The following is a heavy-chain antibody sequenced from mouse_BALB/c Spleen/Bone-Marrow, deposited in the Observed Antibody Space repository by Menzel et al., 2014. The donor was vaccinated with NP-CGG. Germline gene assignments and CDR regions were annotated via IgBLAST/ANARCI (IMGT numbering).Heavy chain of an antibody. D-gene: IGHD2-1*01. CDR3: ARGNYGNYVDYFDY. CDR2: INSNGGST. Sequence: DVQLVESGGGLVQPGGSLKLSCAASGFTFSSYGMSWVRQTPDKRLELVASINSNGGSTYYPDSVKGRFTISRDNAKNPLSLQMSSLKSEDTAMYYCARGNYGNYVDYFDYWGQGTTLTVSS. V-gene: IGHV5-6-3*01. J-gene: IGHJ2*01. CDR1: GFTFSSYG.